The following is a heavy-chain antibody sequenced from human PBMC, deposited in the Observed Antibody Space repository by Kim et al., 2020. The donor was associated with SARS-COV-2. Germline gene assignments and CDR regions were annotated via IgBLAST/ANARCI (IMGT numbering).Heavy chain of an antibody. V-gene: IGHV4-39*01. D-gene: IGHD3-3*01. CDR2: IYYSGST. CDR1: GCSISSSSYY. Sequence: SETLSLTCTVSGCSISSSSYYWGWIRQPPGKGLEWIGSIYYSGSTYYNPSLKSRVTISVDTSKNQFSLKLSSVTAADTAVYYCARPIFGVVELYGMDGWGQGTTVTVSS. CDR3: ARPIFGVVELYGMDG. J-gene: IGHJ6*02.